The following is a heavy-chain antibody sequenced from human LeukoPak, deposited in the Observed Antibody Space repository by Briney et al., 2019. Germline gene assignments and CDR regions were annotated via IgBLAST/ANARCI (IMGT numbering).Heavy chain of an antibody. CDR2: IYNSAIT. D-gene: IGHD3-16*01. J-gene: IGHJ5*02. CDR1: GFTFSSYS. Sequence: GGSLRLSCAASGFTFSSYSMNWVRQAPGKGLEWVSVIYNSAITYYADSVKGRFSISRDNSQKTLYLQMNSLRVDDTAVYYCATFPWGGFDPWGQGILVTVSS. V-gene: IGHV3-53*01. CDR3: ATFPWGGFDP.